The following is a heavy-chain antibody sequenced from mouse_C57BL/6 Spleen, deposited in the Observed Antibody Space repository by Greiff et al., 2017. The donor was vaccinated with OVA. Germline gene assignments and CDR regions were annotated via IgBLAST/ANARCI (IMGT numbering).Heavy chain of an antibody. D-gene: IGHD2-1*01. CDR1: GFTFSDYG. J-gene: IGHJ2*01. CDR2: ISSGSSTI. CDR3: AGGGNYFFDY. Sequence: DVMLVESGGGLVKPGGSLKLSCAASGFTFSDYGMHWVRQAPEKGLEWVAYISSGSSTIYYADTVKGRFTISRDNAKNTLFLQMTSLRSEDTAMYYCAGGGNYFFDYWGQGTTLTVSS. V-gene: IGHV5-17*01.